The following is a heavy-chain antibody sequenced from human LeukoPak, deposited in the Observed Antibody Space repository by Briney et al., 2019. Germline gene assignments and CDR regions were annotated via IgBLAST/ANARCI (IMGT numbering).Heavy chain of an antibody. D-gene: IGHD2-2*01. CDR3: ARDMRILVPAAYYYYYYGMDV. J-gene: IGHJ6*02. CDR2: IYYSGST. V-gene: IGHV4-31*03. Sequence: SETLSLTCTVSGGSISSGGYYWSWLRQHPGKGLEWIGYIYYSGSTYYNPSLKSRVTISVDMSKKQYSLKLSSVTAADSAVYYCARDMRILVPAAYYYYYYGMDVWGQGTTVTVSS. CDR1: GGSISSGGYY.